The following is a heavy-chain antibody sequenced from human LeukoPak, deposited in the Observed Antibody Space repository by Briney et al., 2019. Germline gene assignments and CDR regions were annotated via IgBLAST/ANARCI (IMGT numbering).Heavy chain of an antibody. Sequence: SETLSLTCPVSGGSISSYYWSWIRQPPGKGLEWIGYIYYSGSTNYNPSLKSRITISVDTSKNQFSLKLSSVTAADTAVYYCAGAGRFFGESDYWGQGTLVTVSS. V-gene: IGHV4-59*01. CDR1: GGSISSYY. D-gene: IGHD3-10*01. J-gene: IGHJ4*02. CDR2: IYYSGST. CDR3: AGAGRFFGESDY.